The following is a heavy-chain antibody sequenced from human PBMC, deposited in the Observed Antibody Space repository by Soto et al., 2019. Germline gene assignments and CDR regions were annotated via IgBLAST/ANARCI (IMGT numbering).Heavy chain of an antibody. Sequence: SETLSLTCAVYGGSFSGYYWTWIRQPPGKGLEWIGGINHTGSTNYNPSLKSRVTISVDTSKNQFSLKLTSVSAADTAVYYCARRECSGGTCSFDPWGQGTLVTVSS. CDR3: ARRECSGGTCSFDP. CDR2: INHTGST. J-gene: IGHJ5*02. V-gene: IGHV4-34*01. D-gene: IGHD2-15*01. CDR1: GGSFSGYY.